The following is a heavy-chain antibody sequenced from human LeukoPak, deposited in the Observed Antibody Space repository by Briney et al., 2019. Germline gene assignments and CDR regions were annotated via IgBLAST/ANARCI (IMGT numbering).Heavy chain of an antibody. V-gene: IGHV3-23*01. J-gene: IGHJ4*02. CDR2: ISGSGGST. CDR1: GGSISSSSYY. CDR3: AKEDWGLVRYYFDY. Sequence: ETLSLTCTVSGGSISSSSYYWGWIRQPPGKGLEWVSGISGSGGSTYYADSVKGRFTISRDNSKNTLYLQMNSLRVEDTAVYYCAKEDWGLVRYYFDYWGQGTLVTVSS. D-gene: IGHD3/OR15-3a*01.